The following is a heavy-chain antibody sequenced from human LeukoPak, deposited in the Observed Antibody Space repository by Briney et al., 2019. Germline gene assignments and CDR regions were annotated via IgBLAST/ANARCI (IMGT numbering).Heavy chain of an antibody. J-gene: IGHJ3*02. CDR1: GYSISSGYY. Sequence: SETLSLTCNVSGYSISSGYYWGWIRQPPAKWPEWIGSIYHSGRTHYNPSLKSRVTISGDTSKNQFSLKLSSVTAAETAVYYCARGLTPDAFDIWGQGTMVTVSS. V-gene: IGHV4-38-2*02. CDR3: ARGLTPDAFDI. CDR2: IYHSGRT.